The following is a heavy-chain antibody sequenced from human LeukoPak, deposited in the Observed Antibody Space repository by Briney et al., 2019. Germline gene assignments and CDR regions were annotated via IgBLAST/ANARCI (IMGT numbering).Heavy chain of an antibody. V-gene: IGHV1-8*01. CDR3: ASSNSGSYYYYYGTDV. CDR1: GYTFTSYD. Sequence: GASVKVSCKASGYTFTSYDINWVRQATGQGLEWMGWMNPNSGNTGYAQKFQGRVTMTRNTSISTAYMELSSLRSEDTAVYYCASSNSGSYYYYYGTDVWGQGTTVTVSS. CDR2: MNPNSGNT. D-gene: IGHD1-26*01. J-gene: IGHJ6*02.